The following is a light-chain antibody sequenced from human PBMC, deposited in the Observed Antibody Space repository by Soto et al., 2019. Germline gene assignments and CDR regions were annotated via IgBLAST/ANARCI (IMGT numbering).Light chain of an antibody. J-gene: IGKJ4*01. CDR1: QAISNY. Sequence: DIQLTQSPSSLSASVGDRVTITCRASQAISNYLAWLQQKPGKTPKTVIYAASSLQSGVSSRFSGSGSGTDFTLTISGLQPEDFAIYYCQQYNGYALTFGGGTKVEIK. CDR2: AAS. V-gene: IGKV1-16*01. CDR3: QQYNGYALT.